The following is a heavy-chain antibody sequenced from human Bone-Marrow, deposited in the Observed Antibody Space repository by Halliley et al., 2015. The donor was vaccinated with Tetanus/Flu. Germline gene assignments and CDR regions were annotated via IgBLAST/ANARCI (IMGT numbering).Heavy chain of an antibody. Sequence: SVVHSGGATFYADSVRGRFTISRDNSKNPLYLQMNSLRVDDTAMYYCARDYGSDRTGYYGLDVWGQGATVTVSS. V-gene: IGHV3-53*01. D-gene: IGHD3-10*01. CDR3: ARDYGSDRTGYYGLDV. CDR2: VHSGGAT. J-gene: IGHJ6*02.